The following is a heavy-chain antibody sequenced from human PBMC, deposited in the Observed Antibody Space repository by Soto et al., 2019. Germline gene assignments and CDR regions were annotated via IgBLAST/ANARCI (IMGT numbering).Heavy chain of an antibody. CDR3: ATAFISTSYGFDY. CDR1: GITVSSNY. V-gene: IGHV3-66*01. CDR2: LYGGGTT. J-gene: IGHJ4*02. Sequence: GGSLRLSCAASGITVSSNYMSWVRQAPGKGLEWVSVLYGGGTTYYADSVKGRFTISRDNSKNTLYLQMNSLRVEDTAVYYCATAFISTSYGFDYWGQGTLVTVSS. D-gene: IGHD2-2*01.